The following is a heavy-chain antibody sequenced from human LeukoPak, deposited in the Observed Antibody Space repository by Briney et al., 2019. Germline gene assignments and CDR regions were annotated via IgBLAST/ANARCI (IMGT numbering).Heavy chain of an antibody. CDR3: ARTPRNGHIES. CDR2: INPNSGGT. D-gene: IGHD5-24*01. Sequence: ASVKVSCKASGYTFTGYYMHWVRQAPGQGLEWMGWINPNSGGTNYAQKLQGRVTMTRDTSITTAYMDLSSLRSEDTAVYYCARTPRNGHIESWGQGTLVTGSS. CDR1: GYTFTGYY. V-gene: IGHV1-2*02. J-gene: IGHJ5*01.